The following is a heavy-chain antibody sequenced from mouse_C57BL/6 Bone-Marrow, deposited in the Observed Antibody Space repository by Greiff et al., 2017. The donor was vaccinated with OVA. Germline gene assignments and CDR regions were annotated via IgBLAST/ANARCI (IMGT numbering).Heavy chain of an antibody. CDR2: ISDGGSYT. CDR3: ARDGVYYDYGFDY. J-gene: IGHJ2*01. CDR1: GFTFSSYA. D-gene: IGHD2-4*01. Sequence: EVQGVESGGGLVKPGGSLKLSCAASGFTFSSYAMSWVRQTPEKRLEWVATISDGGSYTYYPDNVKGRFTISRDNAKNNLYLQMSHLKSEDTAMYYCARDGVYYDYGFDYWGQGTTLAVSS. V-gene: IGHV5-4*01.